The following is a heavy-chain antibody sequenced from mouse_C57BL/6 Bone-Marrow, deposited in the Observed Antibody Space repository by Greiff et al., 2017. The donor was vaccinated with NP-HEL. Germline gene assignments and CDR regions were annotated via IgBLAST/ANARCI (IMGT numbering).Heavy chain of an antibody. D-gene: IGHD2-5*01. J-gene: IGHJ1*03. CDR1: GYAFSSYW. V-gene: IGHV1-80*01. Sequence: VQLQQSGAELVKPGASVKISCKASGYAFSSYWMNWVKQRPGKGLEWIGQIYPGDGDTNYNGKFKGKATLTAYKSSSTAYMQLSSLTSEDSAVYFCARVSNYGWYFDVWGTGTTVTVSS. CDR2: IYPGDGDT. CDR3: ARVSNYGWYFDV.